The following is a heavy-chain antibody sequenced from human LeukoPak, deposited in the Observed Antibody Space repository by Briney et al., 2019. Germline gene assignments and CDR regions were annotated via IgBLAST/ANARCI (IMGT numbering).Heavy chain of an antibody. V-gene: IGHV4-59*01. CDR3: ASSNLGSLGQFDP. J-gene: IGHJ5*02. Sequence: SETLSLTCTVSGGSISNYYWSWIRQPPGKGLEWIGFIRSNGGANYNASLNSRATISRDTSRSQVSLKLTSVTAADTAVYYCASSNLGSLGQFDPWGQGTLVTVSS. D-gene: IGHD3-10*01. CDR1: GGSISNYY. CDR2: IRSNGGA.